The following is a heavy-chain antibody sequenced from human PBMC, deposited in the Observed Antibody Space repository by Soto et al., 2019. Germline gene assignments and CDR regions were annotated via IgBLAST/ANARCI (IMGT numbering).Heavy chain of an antibody. CDR1: GGSFSGYY. CDR3: ARGGRLGYYGMDV. CDR2: INHSGST. J-gene: IGHJ6*02. Sequence: SETLSLTCAVYGGSFSGYYWSWIRQPPGKGLEWIGEINHSGSTNYNPSLKSRVTISVDTSKNQSSLKLSSVTAADTAVYYCARGGRLGYYGMDVWGQGTTVTVSS. V-gene: IGHV4-34*01. D-gene: IGHD6-25*01.